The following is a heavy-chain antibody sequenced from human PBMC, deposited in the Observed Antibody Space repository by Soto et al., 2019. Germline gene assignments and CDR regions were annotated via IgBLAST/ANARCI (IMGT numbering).Heavy chain of an antibody. J-gene: IGHJ4*02. D-gene: IGHD2-15*01. V-gene: IGHV1-18*01. CDR3: ARDRFGYCSGGSCSKPFDY. Sequence: QVQLVQSGAEVKKPGASVKVSCKASGYTFTSYGISWVRQAPGQGLEWMGWISAYNGNTNYAQKLQGRVTMTTDTSNSTAYMVLRSLRSDDTAVYYCARDRFGYCSGGSCSKPFDYWGQGTLVTVSS. CDR2: ISAYNGNT. CDR1: GYTFTSYG.